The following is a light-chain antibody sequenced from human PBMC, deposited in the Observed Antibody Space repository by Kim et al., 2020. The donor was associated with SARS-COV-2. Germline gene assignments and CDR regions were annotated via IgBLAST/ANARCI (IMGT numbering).Light chain of an antibody. CDR3: NSRDSSGNQV. V-gene: IGLV3-19*01. CDR2: GKN. CDR1: SLRSYY. Sequence: VAVGQTVRITCQGDSLRSYYASWYQQKPGQAPLLVIYGKNNRPSGIPDRFSGSSSGNTASLTITGAQAEDEADYYCNSRDSSGNQVFGGGTQLTVL. J-gene: IGLJ3*02.